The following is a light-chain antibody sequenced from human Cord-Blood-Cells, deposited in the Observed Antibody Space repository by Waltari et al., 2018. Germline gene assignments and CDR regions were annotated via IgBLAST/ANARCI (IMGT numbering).Light chain of an antibody. J-gene: IGLJ7*01. Sequence: QTVVTQAPSLTVSPGGTVTLTCASRTGAATSGYYPNWFQQKPGQAPRALICSTSNKHPWTPARFSGSLLGGKAALTLSGVQPEDEAEYYCLLYYGGAAVFGGGTRLTVL. CDR3: LLYYGGAAV. CDR2: STS. CDR1: TGAATSGYY. V-gene: IGLV7-43*01.